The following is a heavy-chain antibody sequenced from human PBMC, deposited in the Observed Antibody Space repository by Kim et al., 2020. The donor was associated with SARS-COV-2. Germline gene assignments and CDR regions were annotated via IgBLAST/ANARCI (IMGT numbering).Heavy chain of an antibody. Sequence: GGSLRLSCAASGFSFAGYYMTWIRQAPGKGLEWVSYITSGGEAIYYADSVRGRFTISRDNTNNFLYLHMSSLRPEDTAVYYCASGGALTVFNDHWCQGTLITVSP. CDR1: GFSFAGYY. CDR3: ASGGALTVFNDH. J-gene: IGHJ4*02. D-gene: IGHD3-16*01. V-gene: IGHV3-11*01. CDR2: ITSGGEAI.